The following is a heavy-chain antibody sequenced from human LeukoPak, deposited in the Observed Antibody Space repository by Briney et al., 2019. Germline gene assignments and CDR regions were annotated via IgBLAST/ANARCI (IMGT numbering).Heavy chain of an antibody. CDR2: INPSGGST. Sequence: ASVTVSCKASGYTFTSYYMHWVRQAPGQGLEWMGIINPSGGSTIYAQKFQGRVTITRDMSTSTVYMELSSLRSEDTAVYYCARVVVGATIPHYWGQGTLVTVSS. CDR3: ARVVVGATIPHY. CDR1: GYTFTSYY. D-gene: IGHD1-26*01. J-gene: IGHJ4*02. V-gene: IGHV1-46*01.